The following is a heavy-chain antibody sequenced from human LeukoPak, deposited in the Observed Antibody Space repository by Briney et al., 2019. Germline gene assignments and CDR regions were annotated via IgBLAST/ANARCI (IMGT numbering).Heavy chain of an antibody. D-gene: IGHD3-22*01. CDR2: ISGSSGST. J-gene: IGHJ4*02. CDR3: AKMFYYDSSGYFPLDY. Sequence: GGSLRLSCAASGFTFSSYSMNWVRQAAGKGLEWVCAISGSSGSTYYADSVKGRFTISRDNSKNTLYLQMNSLRAEDTAVYYCAKMFYYDSSGYFPLDYWGQGTLVTVSS. CDR1: GFTFSSYS. V-gene: IGHV3-23*01.